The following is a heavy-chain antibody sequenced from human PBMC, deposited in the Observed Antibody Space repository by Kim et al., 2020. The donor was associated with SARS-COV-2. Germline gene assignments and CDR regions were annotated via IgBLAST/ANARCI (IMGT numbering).Heavy chain of an antibody. V-gene: IGHV3-30*02. CDR2: IWFDDSKI. D-gene: IGHD2-8*01. J-gene: IGHJ4*01. Sequence: GGSLRLSCVASGFTFSTFVMHWVRQAPGKGLESVALIWFDDSKIYHADSVRGRFTISRDNSKNTLFLQMNGLRGDDTAVYYCARDLYGSIDYWGQGTMVTVSS. CDR3: ARDLYGSIDY. CDR1: GFTFSTFV.